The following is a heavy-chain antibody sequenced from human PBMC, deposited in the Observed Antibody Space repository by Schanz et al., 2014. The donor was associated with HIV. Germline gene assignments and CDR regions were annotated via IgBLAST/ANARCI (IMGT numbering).Heavy chain of an antibody. CDR2: ISGSGTST. V-gene: IGHV3-23*01. CDR1: GFTFNKYG. Sequence: EVQLLESGGGLVQPGGSLRLSCAASGFTFNKYGMTWVRQVPGKGLECVSSISGSGTSTHYADSAKGRFTISRDNSKTTLYLQMNSLRVEDTAVYYCANEEVPNDYWGQGTLVTVSS. J-gene: IGHJ4*02. CDR3: ANEEVPNDY.